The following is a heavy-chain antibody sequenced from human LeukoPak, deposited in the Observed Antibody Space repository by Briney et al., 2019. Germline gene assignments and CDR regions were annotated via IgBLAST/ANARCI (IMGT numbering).Heavy chain of an antibody. CDR3: ANSIPGLYYYYYLDV. D-gene: IGHD2-2*02. CDR1: RLTFSNYA. CDR2: ISASGGTT. V-gene: IGHV3-23*01. Sequence: GSLRLSCAASRLTFSNYAMSWVRQAPGKGLEWVSGISASGGTTYYADSVKGRFTISRDNSKNTLHLQMSSLRAEDTAVYFCANSIPGLYYYYYLDVWGKGTTVTVSS. J-gene: IGHJ6*03.